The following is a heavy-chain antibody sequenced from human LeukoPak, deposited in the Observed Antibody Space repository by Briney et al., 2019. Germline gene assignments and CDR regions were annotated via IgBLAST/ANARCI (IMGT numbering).Heavy chain of an antibody. Sequence: PGGSLRLSCAASGFTVSSNYMSWVRQAPGQGLEWVSVIYSGGSTYYADSVKGRFTISRDNSKNTLYLQMNSLRAEDTAVYYCAGRQLVRLADAFDIWAQGTMVTVSS. V-gene: IGHV3-53*01. CDR1: GFTVSSNY. CDR2: IYSGGST. CDR3: AGRQLVRLADAFDI. D-gene: IGHD6-13*01. J-gene: IGHJ3*02.